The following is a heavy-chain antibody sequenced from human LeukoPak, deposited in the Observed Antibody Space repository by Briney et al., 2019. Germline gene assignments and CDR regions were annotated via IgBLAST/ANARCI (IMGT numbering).Heavy chain of an antibody. J-gene: IGHJ4*02. CDR2: IRSKPHGETT. V-gene: IGHV3-49*03. D-gene: IGHD3-22*01. Sequence: PGGSLRLSCTASGLTFRDYAMSWFRQAPGKGLEWVGFIRSKPHGETTQYAASVNGRFSISRDDSKSIAYLQMNSLKTEDTAVYYCTRSYNYYDSSGYYGFDYWGQGTLVTVSS. CDR3: TRSYNYYDSSGYYGFDY. CDR1: GLTFRDYA.